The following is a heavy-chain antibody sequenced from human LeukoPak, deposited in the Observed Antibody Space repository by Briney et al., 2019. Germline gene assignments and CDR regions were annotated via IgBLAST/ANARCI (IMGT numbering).Heavy chain of an antibody. V-gene: IGHV1-69*01. D-gene: IGHD2-8*01. CDR1: GGTFSSYA. Sequence: SVKVSCKASGGTFSSYAISWVRQAPGQGLEWMGGIIPIFGTANYAQKFQGRVTITADESTSTVYMELRSLRSDDTAVYYCARDAPGVSGVFDYWGQGTLVTVSS. CDR3: ARDAPGVSGVFDY. CDR2: IIPIFGTA. J-gene: IGHJ4*02.